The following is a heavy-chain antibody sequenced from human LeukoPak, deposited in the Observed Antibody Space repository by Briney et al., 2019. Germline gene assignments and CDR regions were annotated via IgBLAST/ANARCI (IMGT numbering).Heavy chain of an antibody. CDR2: ISSSGSTI. V-gene: IGHV3-11*01. CDR1: GFTFSDYY. J-gene: IGHJ4*02. Sequence: PGGSLRLSCAASGFTFSDYYMSWIRQAPGKGLEWVSYISSSGSTIYYADSVKGRFTISRDNAKNSLYLQMNSLRAEDTALYYCAKDRGYSSSWRFDYWGQGTLVTVSS. CDR3: AKDRGYSSSWRFDY. D-gene: IGHD6-13*01.